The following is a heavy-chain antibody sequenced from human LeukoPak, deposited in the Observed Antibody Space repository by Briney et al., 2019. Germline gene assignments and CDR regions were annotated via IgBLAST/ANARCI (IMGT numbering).Heavy chain of an antibody. V-gene: IGHV3-23*01. J-gene: IGHJ6*03. CDR2: ISGSGGSK. D-gene: IGHD1-26*01. CDR3: AKDSKIVGPTFRSYHYMDV. Sequence: PGGSLRLSCAASGFTFSSYSMNWVRQAPGKGLEWVSAISGSGGSKYYADSVKGRFTVSRDNSKNTLYLQMNSLRVEDTAVYYCAKDSKIVGPTFRSYHYMDVWGKGTTVTVSS. CDR1: GFTFSSYS.